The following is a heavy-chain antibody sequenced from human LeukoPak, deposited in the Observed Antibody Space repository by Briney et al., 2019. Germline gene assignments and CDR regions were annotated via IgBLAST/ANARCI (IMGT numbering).Heavy chain of an antibody. D-gene: IGHD1-26*01. CDR2: IYHSGST. Sequence: SETLSLTCAVSGGSISSSNWWSWVRHPPGKGLEWIGEIYHSGSTNYNPSLKSRVTISVDKSKNQFSLKLSSVTAADTAVYYCARVSGSYGDAFDIWGQGTMVTVSS. V-gene: IGHV4-4*02. CDR3: ARVSGSYGDAFDI. CDR1: GGSISSSNW. J-gene: IGHJ3*02.